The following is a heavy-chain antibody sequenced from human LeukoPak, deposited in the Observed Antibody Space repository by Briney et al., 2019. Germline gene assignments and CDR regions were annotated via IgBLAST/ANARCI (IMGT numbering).Heavy chain of an antibody. Sequence: GGSLRLSCATSGFIFSTYNMNWVRQAPGKGLEWVSYISLSSTAIYYADSVKGRFTVSRDNAKNTLYLQMNSLRAEDTAVYYCARRAGAYTHPYDYWGQGTLVTVSS. CDR3: ARRAGAYTHPYDY. CDR1: GFIFSTYN. CDR2: ISLSSTAI. V-gene: IGHV3-48*01. D-gene: IGHD3-16*01. J-gene: IGHJ4*02.